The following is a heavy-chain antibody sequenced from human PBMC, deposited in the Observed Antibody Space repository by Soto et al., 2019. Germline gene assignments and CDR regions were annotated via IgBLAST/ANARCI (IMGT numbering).Heavy chain of an antibody. Sequence: PSPTLSRTCAISGDSVSSTSAAWSWIRQSPSRGLEWLGRTYYRSKWYSDYAVSVKSRITINPDTSKNQFSLQLNSVTPEDTAVYYCARGSYYSGWVWGQGPLVTVSS. V-gene: IGHV6-1*01. CDR1: GDSVSSTSAA. CDR3: ARGSYYSGWV. D-gene: IGHD6-19*01. CDR2: TYYRSKWYS. J-gene: IGHJ4*02.